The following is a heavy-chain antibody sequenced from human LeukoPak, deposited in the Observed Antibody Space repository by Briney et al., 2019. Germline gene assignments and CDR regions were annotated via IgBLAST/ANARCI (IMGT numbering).Heavy chain of an antibody. D-gene: IGHD2-2*01. CDR1: GYTFTSYD. V-gene: IGHV1-8*01. J-gene: IGHJ4*02. CDR2: MNPNSGNT. Sequence: GASVKVSCKASGYTFTSYDINWVRQATGQGLEWMGWMNPNSGNTGHAQKFQGRVTITADESTSTAYMELSSLRSEDTAVYYCARYVVVPAELDYWGQGTPVTVSS. CDR3: ARYVVVPAELDY.